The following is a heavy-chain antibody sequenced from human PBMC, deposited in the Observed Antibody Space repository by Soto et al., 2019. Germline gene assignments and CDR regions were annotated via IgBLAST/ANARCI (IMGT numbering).Heavy chain of an antibody. Sequence: ASVKVSCKASGYTFTGHYIHWVRQAPEQGPEWMGEIGPESGATRYAQKFQGRVTMTRDMSITTVYMELSNLSPDDTAVYYCGRGRSGQIVVFYWGQGTPVTVSS. D-gene: IGHD5-12*01. CDR1: GYTFTGHY. CDR3: GRGRSGQIVVFY. V-gene: IGHV1-2*02. J-gene: IGHJ4*02. CDR2: IGPESGAT.